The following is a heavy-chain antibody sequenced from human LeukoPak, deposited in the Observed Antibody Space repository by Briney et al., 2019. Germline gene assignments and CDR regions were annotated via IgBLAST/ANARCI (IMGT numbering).Heavy chain of an antibody. CDR2: INSDGSST. CDR1: GFTFSSYW. V-gene: IGHV3-74*01. J-gene: IGHJ4*02. CDR3: ARVLGSGSPDVDY. Sequence: GGSLRLSCAASGFTFSSYWMHWVRQAPGKGLVWVSRINSDGSSTSYADSVKGRFTVSRDNAKNTLYLQMNSLRAEDTAVYYCARVLGSGSPDVDYWGQGTLVTVSS. D-gene: IGHD3-10*02.